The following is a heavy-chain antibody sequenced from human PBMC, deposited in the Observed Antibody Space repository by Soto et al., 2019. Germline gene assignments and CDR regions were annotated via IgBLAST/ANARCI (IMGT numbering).Heavy chain of an antibody. CDR3: ARDGRDDSSGYYQGSFDY. CDR1: GYTLTELS. D-gene: IGHD3-22*01. Sequence: ASVKVSCKVSGYTLTELSMHWVRQAPGKGLEWMGGFDPEDGETIYAQKFQGRVTMTEDTSTDTAYMDLSSLRSEDTAVYYCARDGRDDSSGYYQGSFDYWGQGTLVTISS. CDR2: FDPEDGET. V-gene: IGHV1-24*01. J-gene: IGHJ4*02.